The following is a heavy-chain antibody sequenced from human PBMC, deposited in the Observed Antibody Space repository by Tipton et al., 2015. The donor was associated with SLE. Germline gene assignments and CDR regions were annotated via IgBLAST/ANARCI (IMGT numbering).Heavy chain of an antibody. CDR3: VREFVGGHFDY. V-gene: IGHV1-46*01. J-gene: IGHJ4*02. Sequence: QVQLVQSGAKVTKPGASMRLSCKTSGYTFSDYYIHWMRQAPGQGLEWIGIIITSEGRTNYAQKFWGRADMTRDMSTSTVYMDLDSPTSDDTAIYYCVREFVGGHFDYWGQGTLVTVSS. D-gene: IGHD3-16*01. CDR2: IITSEGRT. CDR1: GYTFSDYY.